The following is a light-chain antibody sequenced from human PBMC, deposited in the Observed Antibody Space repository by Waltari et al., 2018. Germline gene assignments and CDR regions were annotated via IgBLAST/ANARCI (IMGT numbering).Light chain of an antibody. CDR2: GAS. Sequence: IAMTHPPAPLPASSVERATIPCRSSQRVTSNIAWYQQKPGQAPRLLIYGASTRATGIPAMISGSVSGTEFTLTISSLQSEDFAVYYCQQYNNWPPLTFGGGTKVEIK. CDR3: QQYNNWPPLT. CDR1: QRVTSN. V-gene: IGKV3-15*01. J-gene: IGKJ4*01.